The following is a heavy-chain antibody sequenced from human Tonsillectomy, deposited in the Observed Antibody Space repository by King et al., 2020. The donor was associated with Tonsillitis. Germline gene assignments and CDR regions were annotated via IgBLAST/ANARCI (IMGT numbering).Heavy chain of an antibody. CDR3: AKDMTTFGGGWFDP. J-gene: IGHJ5*02. D-gene: IGHD3-16*01. V-gene: IGHV3-23*04. CDR1: GFTFSTYA. CDR2: ISGSGGST. Sequence: VQLVESGGGLVQPGGSLRLSCAASGFTFSTYAMSWVRQAPGKGLEWVSAISGSGGSTYYADSVKGRFTISRDNSKNTLFLQMNSLRAEDSAIYYCAKDMTTFGGGWFDPWGQGTLVTVSS.